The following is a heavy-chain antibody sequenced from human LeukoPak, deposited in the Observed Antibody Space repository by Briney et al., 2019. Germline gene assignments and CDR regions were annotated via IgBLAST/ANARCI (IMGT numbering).Heavy chain of an antibody. J-gene: IGHJ6*02. V-gene: IGHV3-23*01. CDR3: AKPGSSSFYYYGMDV. D-gene: IGHD3-10*01. CDR1: GFTLSSYA. CDR2: ISGSGGST. Sequence: GGSLRLSCAASGFTLSSYAMSWVRQSPGKGLEWVSAISGSGGSTYYADSVKGRFTISRDNSKNTLYLQMNSLRAEDTAVYYCAKPGSSSFYYYGMDVWGQGTTVTVSS.